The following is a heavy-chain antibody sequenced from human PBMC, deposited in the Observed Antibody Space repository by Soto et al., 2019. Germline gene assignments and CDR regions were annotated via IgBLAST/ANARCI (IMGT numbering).Heavy chain of an antibody. Sequence: GASVKVSCKASGGTFSSYTISWVRQAPGQGLEWMGRIIPILGIANYAQKFQGRVTITADKSTSTAYMELSSLRSEDTAVYYCARGKYGDYVPLDYWGQGTLVTVSS. CDR2: IIPILGIA. CDR1: GGTFSSYT. V-gene: IGHV1-69*02. D-gene: IGHD4-17*01. CDR3: ARGKYGDYVPLDY. J-gene: IGHJ4*02.